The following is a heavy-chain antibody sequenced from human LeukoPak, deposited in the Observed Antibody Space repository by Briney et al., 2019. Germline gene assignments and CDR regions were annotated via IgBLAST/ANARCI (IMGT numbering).Heavy chain of an antibody. Sequence: GASVKVSRKASGYTFTNYDINWVRQATGQGLEWMGWMNPNSGNTGYAQKFQGRVTMTRNTSISTAYMELSSLRSEDTAVYYCARGLYYDFWSGYYLDYWGQGTLVTVSS. V-gene: IGHV1-8*01. CDR2: MNPNSGNT. J-gene: IGHJ4*02. D-gene: IGHD3-3*01. CDR1: GYTFTNYD. CDR3: ARGLYYDFWSGYYLDY.